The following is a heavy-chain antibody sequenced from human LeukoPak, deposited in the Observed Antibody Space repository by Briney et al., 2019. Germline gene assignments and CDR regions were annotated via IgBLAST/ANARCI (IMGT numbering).Heavy chain of an antibody. J-gene: IGHJ4*02. V-gene: IGHV3-23*01. CDR3: AKDLKAVLFAYFDY. Sequence: QPGRSPRLSCAASGFTFSNYGIHWVRQAPGKGLEWVSAISAGGSSTHYADSVKGRCTISRDNSKNTLYLQMNSLRAEDTAVYYCAKDLKAVLFAYFDYWGQGALVTVSS. D-gene: IGHD3-16*01. CDR1: GFTFSNYG. CDR2: ISAGGSST.